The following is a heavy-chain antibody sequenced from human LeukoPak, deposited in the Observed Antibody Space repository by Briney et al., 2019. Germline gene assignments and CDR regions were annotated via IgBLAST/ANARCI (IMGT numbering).Heavy chain of an antibody. D-gene: IGHD3-22*01. Sequence: PSETLSLTCTVYGGSFSGYYWSWIRQPPGKGLEWSGEINHSGSTNYNPSLKSRVTISVDTSKNQFSLKLSSVTAADTAVYYCARGTYYDSSGYYYFDYWGQGTLVTVSS. V-gene: IGHV4-34*01. J-gene: IGHJ4*02. CDR3: ARGTYYDSSGYYYFDY. CDR1: GGSFSGYY. CDR2: INHSGST.